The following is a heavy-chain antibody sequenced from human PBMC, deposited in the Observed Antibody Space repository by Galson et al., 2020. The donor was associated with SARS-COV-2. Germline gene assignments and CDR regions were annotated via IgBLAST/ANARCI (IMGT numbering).Heavy chain of an antibody. V-gene: IGHV3-30*03. Sequence: GESLKISCAASGITFSTYGMHWVRQAPGKGLEWVAFISYDGINKYNADSVKGRFTISRDNSKNTLYLQMNSLRAEDTAFYYCARDNRFCTGGYCYADYWGQGALVTVSS. D-gene: IGHD2-15*01. CDR3: ARDNRFCTGGYCYADY. CDR2: ISYDGINK. J-gene: IGHJ4*02. CDR1: GITFSTYG.